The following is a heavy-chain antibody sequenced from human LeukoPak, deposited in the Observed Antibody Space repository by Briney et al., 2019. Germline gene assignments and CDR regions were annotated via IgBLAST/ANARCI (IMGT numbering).Heavy chain of an antibody. CDR3: FGGYSYGYSP. Sequence: PGGSLRLSCAASGFTFSSYAMSWVRQAPGKGLEWVSAFSGSGGSTYYADSVKGRFTISRDNSKNTLYLQMNSLRAEDTAVYYCFGGYSYGYSPWGQGTLVTVSS. J-gene: IGHJ5*02. CDR2: FSGSGGST. CDR1: GFTFSSYA. V-gene: IGHV3-23*01. D-gene: IGHD5-18*01.